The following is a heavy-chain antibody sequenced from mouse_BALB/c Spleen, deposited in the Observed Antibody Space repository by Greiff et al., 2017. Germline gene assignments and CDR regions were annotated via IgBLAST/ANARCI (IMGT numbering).Heavy chain of an antibody. CDR3: ARRGYGSSPWFAY. Sequence: EVMLLESGPGLVKPSQSLSLTCTVTGYSITSDYAWNWIRQFPGNKLEWMGYISYSGSTSYNPSLKSRISITRDTSKNQFFLQLNSVTTEDTATYYCARRGYGSSPWFAYWGQGTLVTVSA. CDR1: GYSITSDYA. V-gene: IGHV3-2*02. D-gene: IGHD1-1*01. J-gene: IGHJ3*01. CDR2: ISYSGST.